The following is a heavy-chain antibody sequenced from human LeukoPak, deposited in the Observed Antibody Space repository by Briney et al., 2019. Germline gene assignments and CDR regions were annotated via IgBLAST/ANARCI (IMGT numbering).Heavy chain of an antibody. J-gene: IGHJ4*02. D-gene: IGHD3-10*01. CDR3: ARDASGFGELIFDY. Sequence: PSQTLSLTCTVSGGSISSGGYYWSWIRQHPGKGLEWIGYIYYSGSTYYNPSLKSRVTISVDTSKSQFSLKLSSVTAADTAVYYCARDASGFGELIFDYWGQGTLVTVSS. CDR2: IYYSGST. CDR1: GGSISSGGYY. V-gene: IGHV4-31*03.